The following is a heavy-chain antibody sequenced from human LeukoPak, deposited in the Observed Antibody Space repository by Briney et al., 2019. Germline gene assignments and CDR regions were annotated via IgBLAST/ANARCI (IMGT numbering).Heavy chain of an antibody. J-gene: IGHJ5*02. CDR3: ARDLWFGEICCWFDP. Sequence: ASVKVSCKASGYTFTGYYMHWVRQAPGQGLEWMGWINTNTGNPTYAQGFTGRFVFSLDTSVSTAYLQISSLKAEDTAVYYCARDLWFGEICCWFDPWGQGTLVTVSS. D-gene: IGHD3-10*01. CDR1: GYTFTGYY. CDR2: INTNTGNP. V-gene: IGHV7-4-1*02.